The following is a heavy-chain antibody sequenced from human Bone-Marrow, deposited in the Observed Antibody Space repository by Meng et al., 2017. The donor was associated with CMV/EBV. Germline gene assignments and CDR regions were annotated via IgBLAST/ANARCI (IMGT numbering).Heavy chain of an antibody. V-gene: IGHV4-59*01. CDR3: ARETDYVSGSGFDY. Sequence: TVSGGSIRSYDCSWLRQPPGNGLEWIGYIYHSGSTTYNPSLKSRVTISVDTSKNHFSLKLSSVTAADTAVYYCARETDYVSGSGFDYWGQGTLVTVSS. CDR1: GGSIRSYD. D-gene: IGHD3-16*01. CDR2: IYHSGST. J-gene: IGHJ4*02.